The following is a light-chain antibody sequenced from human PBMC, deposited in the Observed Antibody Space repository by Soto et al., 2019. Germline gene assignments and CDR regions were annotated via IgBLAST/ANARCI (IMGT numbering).Light chain of an antibody. J-gene: IGKJ1*01. Sequence: VMTQSPGTLSLSPGERATLSCRASQSVSSNLAWYQQKPGQAPRLLIYGASTRATGIPARFSGSGSGTEFTLTISSLQSEDFAVYYCQQYNNWPPGTFGQGTKVDI. CDR1: QSVSSN. CDR2: GAS. V-gene: IGKV3-15*01. CDR3: QQYNNWPPGT.